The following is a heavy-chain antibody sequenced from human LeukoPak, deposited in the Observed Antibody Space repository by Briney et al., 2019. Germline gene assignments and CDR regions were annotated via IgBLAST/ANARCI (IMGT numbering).Heavy chain of an antibody. CDR2: ISAYNGNT. J-gene: IGHJ4*02. D-gene: IGHD5-18*01. Sequence: ASVKVSCKASGYTFTGYYINWVRQAPGQGLEWMGWISAYNGNTNYAQKLQGRVTMTTDTSTSTAYMELRSLRSDDTAVYYCARALPPYSYGLPFDYWGQGTLVTVSS. CDR1: GYTFTGYY. V-gene: IGHV1-18*04. CDR3: ARALPPYSYGLPFDY.